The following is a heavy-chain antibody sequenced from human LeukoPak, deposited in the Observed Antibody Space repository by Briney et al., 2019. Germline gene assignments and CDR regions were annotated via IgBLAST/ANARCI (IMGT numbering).Heavy chain of an antibody. J-gene: IGHJ5*02. CDR1: GGSISSSSFY. CDR2: IYYSRST. V-gene: IGHV4-39*07. CDR3: ARGRMT. Sequence: SETLSLTCTVSGGSISSSSFYWGWIRQPPGKGLEWIGSIYYSRSTYYNPSLKSRVTISVDTSKNQFSLKLSSVTAADTAVYYCARGRMTWGQGTLVTVSS.